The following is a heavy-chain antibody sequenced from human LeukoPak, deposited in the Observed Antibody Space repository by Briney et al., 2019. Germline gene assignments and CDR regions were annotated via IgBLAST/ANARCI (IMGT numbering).Heavy chain of an antibody. J-gene: IGHJ4*02. V-gene: IGHV3-23*01. CDR2: ISGSGGST. D-gene: IGHD5-18*01. CDR1: GFTFSSYA. CDR3: AKDEDPYNVDTSFDY. Sequence: PGGSLRLSCAASGFTFSSYALSWVRQAPGKGLEWVSAISGSGGSTYYADSVKGRFTISRDNSKNTLYLQMNSLRAEDTAVYYCAKDEDPYNVDTSFDYWGQGTLVTVSS.